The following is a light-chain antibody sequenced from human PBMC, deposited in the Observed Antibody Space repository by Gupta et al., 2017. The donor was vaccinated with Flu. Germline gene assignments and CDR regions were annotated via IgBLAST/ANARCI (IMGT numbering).Light chain of an antibody. J-gene: IGKJ4*01. V-gene: IGKV1-16*01. CDR2: AAS. Sequence: DIQMTQSPSSLSASVGDRVTITCRASQGINSYLAWFQQKPGKAPESLIYAASTVQSGVPSRFSGSGSGTDFILTISSLQAEDSATYYCQQYKISPITLGGGTKVEIK. CDR1: QGINSY. CDR3: QQYKISPIT.